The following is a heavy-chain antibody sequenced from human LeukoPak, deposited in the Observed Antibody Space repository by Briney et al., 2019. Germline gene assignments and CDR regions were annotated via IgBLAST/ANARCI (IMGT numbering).Heavy chain of an antibody. CDR1: GYTFTGYY. D-gene: IGHD1-26*01. J-gene: IGHJ4*02. CDR3: ARAWEWELPLDY. CDR2: INPNSGGT. Sequence: ASVKVSCKASGYTFTGYYMHWVRQAPGLGLEWMGWINPNSGGTNYAQKFQGRVTMTRDTSISTAYMELSRLRSDDTAVYYCARAWEWELPLDYWGQGTLVTVSS. V-gene: IGHV1-2*02.